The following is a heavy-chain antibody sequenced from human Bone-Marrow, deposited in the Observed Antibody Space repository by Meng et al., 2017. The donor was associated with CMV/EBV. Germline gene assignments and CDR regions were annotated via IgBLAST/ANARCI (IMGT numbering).Heavy chain of an antibody. CDR3: AKLVVPAASGDAFDI. Sequence: GESLKISCAASGFTFSSYAMSWVRQAPGKGLEWVSAIGGSNDDTYYADSVKGRFTISRDNSKNTLYLQMNSLRAEDRAVYYCAKLVVPAASGDAFDIWGQGTMVTVSS. J-gene: IGHJ3*02. CDR2: IGGSNDDT. V-gene: IGHV3-23*01. D-gene: IGHD2-2*01. CDR1: GFTFSSYA.